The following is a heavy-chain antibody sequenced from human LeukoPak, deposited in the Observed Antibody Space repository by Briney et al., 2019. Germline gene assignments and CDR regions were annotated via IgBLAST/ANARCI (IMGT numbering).Heavy chain of an antibody. Sequence: GGSLRLSCAASGFTFSSNGMTWVRQAPGKGLEWVSTISDSGGGAYYADSVKGRFTISRDSSRSTLYLQMHSLRAEDTAVYYCANDGAYYDSSTDAFDIWGQGTMVTVSS. J-gene: IGHJ3*02. CDR2: ISDSGGGA. CDR1: GFTFSSNG. CDR3: ANDGAYYDSSTDAFDI. V-gene: IGHV3-23*01. D-gene: IGHD3-22*01.